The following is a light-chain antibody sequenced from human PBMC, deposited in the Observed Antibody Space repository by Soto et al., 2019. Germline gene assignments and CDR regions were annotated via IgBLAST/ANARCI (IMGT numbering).Light chain of an antibody. CDR2: DVT. CDR3: TSYTRTPTPVL. J-gene: IGLJ2*01. CDR1: SNDVGGYNS. V-gene: IGLV2-14*03. Sequence: QSVLTQPASVSGSPGQSITISCTGTSNDVGGYNSVSWYQHHPGKAPKLMICDVTNRPSGVSNRFSGSKSGNTASLTISGLQAEDEAVYYCTSYTRTPTPVLFGGGTKLTVL.